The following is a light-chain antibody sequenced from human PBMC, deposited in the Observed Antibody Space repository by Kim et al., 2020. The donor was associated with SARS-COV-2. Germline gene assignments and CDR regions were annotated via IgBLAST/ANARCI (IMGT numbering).Light chain of an antibody. CDR1: QSVSSK. CDR2: GAS. J-gene: IGKJ4*01. CDR3: QQYNNWHLT. Sequence: EIVMTQSPATLSVSPGERATLSCRASQSVSSKLAWYQQKPGQAPRLLIYGASTRATGIPARFSGSGSGTEFTLTISSLQSEDFAVYYCQQYNNWHLTFGGGTKVDIK. V-gene: IGKV3-15*01.